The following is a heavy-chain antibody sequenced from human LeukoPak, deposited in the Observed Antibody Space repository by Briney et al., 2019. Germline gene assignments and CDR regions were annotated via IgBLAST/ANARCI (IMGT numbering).Heavy chain of an antibody. CDR1: GYTFTGYY. J-gene: IGHJ6*03. D-gene: IGHD2-2*01. CDR3: ARTGEDIVVVPAAQSPYYYMDV. CDR2: INPNSGGT. V-gene: IGHV1-2*02. Sequence: RASVKVSCKASGYTFTGYYMHWVRQAPGQGLEWMGWINPNSGGTSYAQKFQGRVTMTRDTSISTAYMELSRLRSGDTAVYYCARTGEDIVVVPAAQSPYYYMDVWGKGTTVTVSS.